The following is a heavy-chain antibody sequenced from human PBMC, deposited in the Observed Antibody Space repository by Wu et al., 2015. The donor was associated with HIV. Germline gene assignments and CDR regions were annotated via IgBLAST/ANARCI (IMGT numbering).Heavy chain of an antibody. J-gene: IGHJ4*02. V-gene: IGHV1-18*01. CDR2: ISAYNGNT. CDR3: AREGRYFDWSQTNYFDY. CDR1: GYTFTSYG. D-gene: IGHD3-9*01. Sequence: QVQLVQSGAEVKKPGASVKVSCKASGYTFTSYGISWVRQAPGQGLEWMGWISAYNGNTNYAQKLQGRVTMTTDTSTSTAYMELRSLRSDDTAVYYCAREGRYFDWSQTNYFDYWGQGNPGPPSP.